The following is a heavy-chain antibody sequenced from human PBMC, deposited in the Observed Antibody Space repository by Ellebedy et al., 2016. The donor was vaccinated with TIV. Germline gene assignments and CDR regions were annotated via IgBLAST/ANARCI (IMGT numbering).Heavy chain of an antibody. CDR3: AKGLFPDYYDISGDAFDI. CDR2: ISAGGGST. J-gene: IGHJ3*02. Sequence: GESLKISXAASGFTFSSYAMSWVRQAPGKGLEWVSGISAGGGSTYYADSVKGRFTISRDNSKNTLYLQMNSLRAEDTAVYFLAKGLFPDYYDISGDAFDIWGQGTMVTVSS. D-gene: IGHD3-22*01. CDR1: GFTFSSYA. V-gene: IGHV3-23*01.